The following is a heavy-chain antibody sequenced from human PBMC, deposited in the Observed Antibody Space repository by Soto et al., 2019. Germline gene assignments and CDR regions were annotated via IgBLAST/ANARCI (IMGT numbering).Heavy chain of an antibody. J-gene: IGHJ2*01. D-gene: IGHD6-25*01. CDR1: GFTFSSYS. CDR2: ISSSSSYI. V-gene: IGHV3-21*01. Sequence: LRLSCAASGFTFSSYSMNWVRQAPGKGLEWVSSISSSSSYIYYADSVKGRFTISRDNAKSSLYLQMNSLRAEDTAVYYCASGYSSGSYWYFDLWGRGTLVTVSS. CDR3: ASGYSSGSYWYFDL.